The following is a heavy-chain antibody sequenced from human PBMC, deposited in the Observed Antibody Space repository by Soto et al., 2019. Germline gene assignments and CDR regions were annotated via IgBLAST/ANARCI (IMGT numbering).Heavy chain of an antibody. CDR3: ARDSGRYCTDGVCYQGYYYFAMDV. J-gene: IGHJ6*02. V-gene: IGHV1-18*01. CDR1: GYTFSSYG. Sequence: QVQLVQSGAEVMKSGASVKVSCKASGYTFSSYGISWVRQAPGQGLEWMGWISASNGNTNYAQTLQGRVTMTTDTSTRTAYMELRSLISDDTAVYYCARDSGRYCTDGVCYQGYYYFAMDVWGQGTTVTVS. CDR2: ISASNGNT. D-gene: IGHD2-8*01.